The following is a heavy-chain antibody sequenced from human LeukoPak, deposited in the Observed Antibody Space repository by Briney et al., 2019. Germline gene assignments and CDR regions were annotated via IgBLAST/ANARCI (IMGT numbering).Heavy chain of an antibody. J-gene: IGHJ5*02. D-gene: IGHD1-1*01. V-gene: IGHV3-30*01. CDR1: GFSFIDFA. CDR2: ISHDSKTK. CDR3: SRVAQSGPTGWFDP. Sequence: GGSLRLSCSASGFSFIDFAMHWVRQAPGKGLEWVAVISHDSKTKYHAESVKGRFTISRDNSKNTVYLQMNSLRLEDTAVYYCSRVAQSGPTGWFDPWGQGTLVTVSS.